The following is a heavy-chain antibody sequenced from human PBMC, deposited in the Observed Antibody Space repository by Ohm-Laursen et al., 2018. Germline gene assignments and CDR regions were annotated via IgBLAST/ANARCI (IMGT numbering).Heavy chain of an antibody. V-gene: IGHV3-33*01. CDR3: ARDSPKIKLERESDSSGYYYPLDY. CDR1: GFTFSSYG. J-gene: IGHJ4*02. CDR2: IWYDGSNK. Sequence: SLRLSCSASGFTFSSYGMHWVRQAPGKGLEWVAVIWYDGSNKYYADSVKGRFTISRDNSKNTLYLQMNSLRAEDTAVYYCARDSPKIKLERESDSSGYYYPLDYWGQGTLVTVSS. D-gene: IGHD3-22*01.